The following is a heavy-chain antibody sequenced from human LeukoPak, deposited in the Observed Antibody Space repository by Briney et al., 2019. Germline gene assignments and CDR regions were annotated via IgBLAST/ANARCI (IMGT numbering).Heavy chain of an antibody. Sequence: SVKVSRKASGGTFSSYAITWVRQAPGQGLEWMGGIIPIFGTANYAQKFQGRVTITADKSTSTAYMELSSLRSEDTAVYYCAREISGGIITMVRGVSFDYWGQGTLVTVSS. D-gene: IGHD3-10*01. CDR3: AREISGGIITMVRGVSFDY. CDR2: IIPIFGTA. J-gene: IGHJ4*02. CDR1: GGTFSSYA. V-gene: IGHV1-69*06.